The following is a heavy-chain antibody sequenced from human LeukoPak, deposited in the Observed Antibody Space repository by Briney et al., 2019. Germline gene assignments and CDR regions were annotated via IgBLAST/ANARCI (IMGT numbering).Heavy chain of an antibody. CDR3: AREYFVGDSRGAPWFDP. V-gene: IGHV3-30*04. Sequence: GGSLRLSCAGSGFTFSNYVMYWVRQAPGKGLEWVAVISYEGNKEDYAESVKGRFTISRDISKSTLFLQMNSLRVEDTAVYSCAREYFVGDSRGAPWFDPRGQGSLVTVYS. CDR2: ISYEGNKE. J-gene: IGHJ5*02. CDR1: GFTFSNYV. D-gene: IGHD3-22*01.